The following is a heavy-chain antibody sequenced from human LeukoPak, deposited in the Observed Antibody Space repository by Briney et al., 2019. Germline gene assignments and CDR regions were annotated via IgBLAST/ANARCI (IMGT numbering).Heavy chain of an antibody. Sequence: GGSLRLSCAASGFTFNSYWMTWVRQAPGKGLEWVASIDRDGSEKYYVDSVKGRFTISRDNAENSLYLQMNSLRAEDTAVYSCARIKEYGFDIWGQGTMVTVSS. CDR2: IDRDGSEK. D-gene: IGHD3-10*01. CDR3: ARIKEYGFDI. CDR1: GFTFNSYW. J-gene: IGHJ3*02. V-gene: IGHV3-7*01.